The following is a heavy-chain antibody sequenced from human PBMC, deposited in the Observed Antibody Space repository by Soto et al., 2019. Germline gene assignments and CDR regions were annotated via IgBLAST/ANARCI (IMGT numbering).Heavy chain of an antibody. CDR3: GKVLVGATGHTDYDS. V-gene: IGHV4-39*01. Sequence: SETLSLTCTVSGGSIYRSGYYWGWIRQPPGRGLEWIGNIDYNGVTYSNPSLKSRVTISRDTSKNQFSLKLTSVTAADTALYYCGKVLVGATGHTDYDSWRPGTLVTVSS. D-gene: IGHD2-15*01. CDR2: IDYNGVT. CDR1: GGSIYRSGYY. J-gene: IGHJ4*02.